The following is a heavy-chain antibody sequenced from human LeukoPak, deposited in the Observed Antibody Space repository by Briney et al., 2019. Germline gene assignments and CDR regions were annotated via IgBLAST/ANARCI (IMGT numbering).Heavy chain of an antibody. CDR2: INPNSGGT. Sequence: ASVKVSCKASGYTFTGYYMHWVRQAPGQGLEWMGWINPNSGGTNYAQKFQGRVTMTRDTSISTAYMELSRLRSDDTAVYYCARAHRTIFGVVIMSAFDIWGQGTMVTVSS. V-gene: IGHV1-2*02. CDR3: ARAHRTIFGVVIMSAFDI. CDR1: GYTFTGYY. D-gene: IGHD3-3*01. J-gene: IGHJ3*02.